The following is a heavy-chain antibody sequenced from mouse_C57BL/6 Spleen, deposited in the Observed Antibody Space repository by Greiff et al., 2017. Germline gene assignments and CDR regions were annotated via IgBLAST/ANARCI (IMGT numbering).Heavy chain of an antibody. Sequence: VQLQQSGPELVKPGASVKISCKASGYAFSSSWMNWVKQRPGKGLEWIGRIYPGDGDTNYNGKFKGKATLTADKSSSTAYMQLSSLTSEDSAVYFCARQTAQVTSLSFAYWGQGTLVTVSA. D-gene: IGHD3-2*02. J-gene: IGHJ3*01. V-gene: IGHV1-82*01. CDR1: GYAFSSSW. CDR2: IYPGDGDT. CDR3: ARQTAQVTSLSFAY.